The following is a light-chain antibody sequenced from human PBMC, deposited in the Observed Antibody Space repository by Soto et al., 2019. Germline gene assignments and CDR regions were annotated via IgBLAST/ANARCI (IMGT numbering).Light chain of an antibody. CDR2: GAS. J-gene: IGKJ2*01. Sequence: EIVLTQYPGTLSLSPGERATLSCRASQSVSSRCLAWYQQKPGQAPRLLMYGASNRATGIPDRFSGTGSGTDCTLTISRLEPEDVAVYYCQQYGSSPYTFGLGTKLEIK. V-gene: IGKV3-20*01. CDR3: QQYGSSPYT. CDR1: QSVSSRC.